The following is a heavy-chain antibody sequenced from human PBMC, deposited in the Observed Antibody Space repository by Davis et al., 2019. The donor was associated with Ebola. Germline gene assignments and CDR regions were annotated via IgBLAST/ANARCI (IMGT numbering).Heavy chain of an antibody. CDR2: IYDSGRT. V-gene: IGHV4-59*08. Sequence: PSETLSLTCTVSNGSISSHYWNWIRQPPGKGLEWIGIIYDSGRTNYNPSLKSRVTISVDTSKNQFSLRLSSVTAADTAVYYCARVSTVTAMSHNWFDPWGQGTLVTVSS. D-gene: IGHD4-11*01. CDR1: NGSISSHY. J-gene: IGHJ5*02. CDR3: ARVSTVTAMSHNWFDP.